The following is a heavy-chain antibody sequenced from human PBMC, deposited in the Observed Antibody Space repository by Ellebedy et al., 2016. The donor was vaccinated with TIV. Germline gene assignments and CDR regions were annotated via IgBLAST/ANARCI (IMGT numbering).Heavy chain of an antibody. CDR2: IGSRSGIF. CDR1: GFTFSTYS. Sequence: GESLKIFCAASGFTFSTYSMNWVRQAPGKGLEWISYIGSRSGIFHYADSVKGRFTISRDNAKNSLYLQVNSLRDEDTAVYYCARGGGSGTYYSFDYWGRGTLVTVSS. V-gene: IGHV3-48*02. CDR3: ARGGGSGTYYSFDY. D-gene: IGHD3-10*01. J-gene: IGHJ4*02.